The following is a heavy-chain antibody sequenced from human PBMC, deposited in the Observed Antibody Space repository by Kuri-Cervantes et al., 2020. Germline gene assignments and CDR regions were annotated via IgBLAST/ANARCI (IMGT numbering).Heavy chain of an antibody. V-gene: IGHV4-34*01. Sequence: GSLRLSCAVYGGSFSGHYWSWIRQPPGKGLEWIGEINHSGSTNYNPSLKSRVTAHVDTSTNQFSLKLTSVTAADTAVYYCVTSNCTNGVCYSSTVDWFDPWGQGTLVTVSS. CDR3: VTSNCTNGVCYSSTVDWFDP. CDR2: INHSGST. D-gene: IGHD2-8*01. CDR1: GGSFSGHY. J-gene: IGHJ5*02.